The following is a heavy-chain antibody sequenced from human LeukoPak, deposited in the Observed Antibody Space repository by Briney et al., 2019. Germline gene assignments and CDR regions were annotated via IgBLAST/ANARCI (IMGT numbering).Heavy chain of an antibody. CDR2: IWFDGSNK. V-gene: IGHV3-33*01. Sequence: GGSLRLSCAASGFTFSSYGMHWVRQAPGKGLEWVAVIWFDGSNKYYADSVKGRFTISRDNAKNSLYLQMNSLRAEDTAVYYCARNGVHDSSGSGYFDYWGQGTLVTVSS. D-gene: IGHD6-19*01. CDR1: GFTFSSYG. CDR3: ARNGVHDSSGSGYFDY. J-gene: IGHJ4*02.